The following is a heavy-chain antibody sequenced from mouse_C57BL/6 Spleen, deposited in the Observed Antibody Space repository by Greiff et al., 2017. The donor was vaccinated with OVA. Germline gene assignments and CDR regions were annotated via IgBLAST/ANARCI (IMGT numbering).Heavy chain of an antibody. D-gene: IGHD2-3*01. CDR2: INPYNGDT. J-gene: IGHJ3*01. CDR1: GYSFTGYV. V-gene: IGHV1-20*01. CDR3: ARGYDGYPSGFAY. Sequence: VHVKQSGPELVKPGDSVKISCKASGYSFTGYVMNWVMQSHGKSLEWVGRINPYNGDTFYNQKFKGKATLTVDKSSSTAHMELRSLTSEDSAVYYGARGYDGYPSGFAYWGQGTLVTVSA.